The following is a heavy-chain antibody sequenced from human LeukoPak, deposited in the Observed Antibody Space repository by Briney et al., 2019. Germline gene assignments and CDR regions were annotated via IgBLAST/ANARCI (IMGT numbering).Heavy chain of an antibody. CDR3: ARAPVTPHYYYYYMDV. J-gene: IGHJ6*03. CDR1: GGSISSSSYY. V-gene: IGHV4-39*07. Sequence: SETLSLTCTVSGGSISSSSYYWGWIRQPPGKGLEWIGSIYYSGSTYYNPSLKSRVTISVDTSKNQFSLKLSSVTAADTAVYYCARAPVTPHYYYYYMDVWGKGTTVTVSS. CDR2: IYYSGST. D-gene: IGHD4-23*01.